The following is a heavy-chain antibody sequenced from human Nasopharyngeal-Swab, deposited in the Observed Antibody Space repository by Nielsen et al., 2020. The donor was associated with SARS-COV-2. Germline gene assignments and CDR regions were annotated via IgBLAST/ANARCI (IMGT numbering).Heavy chain of an antibody. CDR1: GGTFSSYA. J-gene: IGHJ6*03. D-gene: IGHD6-6*01. CDR2: IIPIFGTA. Sequence: SVKVACKASGGTFSSYAISWVRQAPGQGLEWMGGIIPIFGTANYAQKFQGRVTITADESTSTAYMELSSLRSEDTAVYYCARVRVAARRGEDYYYMDVWGKGTTVTVFS. CDR3: ARVRVAARRGEDYYYMDV. V-gene: IGHV1-69*13.